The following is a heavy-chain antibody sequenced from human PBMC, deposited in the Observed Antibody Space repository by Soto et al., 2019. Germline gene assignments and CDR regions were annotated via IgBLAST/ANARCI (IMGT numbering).Heavy chain of an antibody. CDR2: ISGSGGST. CDR1: GFTFSSYA. J-gene: IGHJ3*02. V-gene: IGHV3-23*01. CDR3: AKDLEEVVAATFFSRFWYAFDI. Sequence: GGSLRLSCAASGFTFSSYAMSWVRQAPGKGLEWVSAISGSGGSTYYADSVKGRFTISRDNSKNTLYLQMNSLRAEDTAVYYCAKDLEEVVAATFFSRFWYAFDIWGQGTMVTVSS. D-gene: IGHD2-15*01.